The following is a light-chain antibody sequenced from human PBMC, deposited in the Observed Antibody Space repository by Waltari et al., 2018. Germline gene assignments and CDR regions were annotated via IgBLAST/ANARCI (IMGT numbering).Light chain of an antibody. CDR3: QQYYSTPGT. J-gene: IGKJ1*01. CDR2: WAS. Sequence: DIVMTQSPDSLAVSPGERATIHCKSRQSVLYSSNNKNYLAWYQQKPGQPPKLLIYWASTRESGVPDRFSGSGSGTDFTLTISSLQAEDVAVYYCQQYYSTPGTFGQGTKVEIK. V-gene: IGKV4-1*01. CDR1: QSVLYSSNNKNY.